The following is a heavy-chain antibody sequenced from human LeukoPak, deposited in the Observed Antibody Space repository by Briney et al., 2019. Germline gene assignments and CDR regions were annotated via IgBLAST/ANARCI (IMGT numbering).Heavy chain of an antibody. CDR3: ARDLYYSGSGSYDAFDI. V-gene: IGHV3-7*05. D-gene: IGHD3-10*01. Sequence: GGSLRLSCAVPGFTFSRYWMNWVRQAPGKGLEWVANIKQDGSEKYYVDSVKGRFTISRDNAKNSLYLQMNSLRPEDTAVYYCARDLYYSGSGSYDAFDIWGQGTMVTVSS. CDR2: IKQDGSEK. J-gene: IGHJ3*02. CDR1: GFTFSRYW.